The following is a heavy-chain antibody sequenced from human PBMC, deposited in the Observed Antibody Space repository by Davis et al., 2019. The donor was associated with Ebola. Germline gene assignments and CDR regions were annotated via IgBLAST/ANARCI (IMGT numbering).Heavy chain of an antibody. J-gene: IGHJ6*02. Sequence: PGGSLRLSCAASGFTFSSYAMHWVRQAPGKGLEWVAVISYDGSNKYYADSVKGRFTISRDNSKNTLYLQMNSLRAEDTAVYYCAKVFAEVIAAAWTDYYYYGMDVWGQGTTVTVSS. CDR2: ISYDGSNK. V-gene: IGHV3-30-3*01. D-gene: IGHD6-13*01. CDR1: GFTFSSYA. CDR3: AKVFAEVIAAAWTDYYYYGMDV.